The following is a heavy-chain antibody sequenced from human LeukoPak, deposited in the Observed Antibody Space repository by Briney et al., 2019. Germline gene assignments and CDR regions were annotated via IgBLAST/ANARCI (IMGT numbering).Heavy chain of an antibody. CDR2: ISAYNGNT. Sequence: ASVKVSCKASGYTFTSYGISWVRQAPGQGLEWMGWISAYNGNTHYAQKLQGRATMTTDTSTSTAYMELRSLRSDDTAVYYCASVSSSGYYPASSDYYYGMDVWGQGTTVTVS. D-gene: IGHD3-22*01. CDR1: GYTFTSYG. J-gene: IGHJ6*02. V-gene: IGHV1-18*01. CDR3: ASVSSSGYYPASSDYYYGMDV.